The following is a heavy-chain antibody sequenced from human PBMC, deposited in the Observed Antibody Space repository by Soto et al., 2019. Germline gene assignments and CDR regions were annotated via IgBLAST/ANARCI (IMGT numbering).Heavy chain of an antibody. CDR3: SSKRYDYIWGSYRDYYFDY. J-gene: IGHJ4*02. Sequence: QVQLVESGGGVVQPGRSLRLSCAASGFTFSSYGMHWVRQAPGKGLEWVAVIWYDGSNKYYADSVKGRFTISRDNSKNTLYLQMNSLRAEDTAVYYCSSKRYDYIWGSYRDYYFDYWGQGTLVTVSS. CDR2: IWYDGSNK. V-gene: IGHV3-33*01. D-gene: IGHD3-16*02. CDR1: GFTFSSYG.